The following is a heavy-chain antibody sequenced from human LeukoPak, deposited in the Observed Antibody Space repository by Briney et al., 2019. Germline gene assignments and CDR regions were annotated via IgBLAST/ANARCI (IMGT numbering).Heavy chain of an antibody. D-gene: IGHD1-26*01. V-gene: IGHV3-72*01. J-gene: IGHJ3*02. CDR2: TRNKANAYST. CDR3: ARERYSGSYFLGAFDI. Sequence: GGSLRLSCAASGFTFSDHFMGWVRQAPGKGLEWIGRTRNKANAYSTEYAASVSGRFTVSRDDSKSSLYLQMNSLKSEDTAVYYCARERYSGSYFLGAFDIWGQGTIVTVSS. CDR1: GFTFSDHF.